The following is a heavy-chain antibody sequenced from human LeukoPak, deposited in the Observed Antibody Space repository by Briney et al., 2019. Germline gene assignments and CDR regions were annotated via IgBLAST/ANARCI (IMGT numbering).Heavy chain of an antibody. CDR2: INWNGGST. J-gene: IGHJ6*03. Sequence: GGSLRLSCAASGFTFDDYGMSWVRQAPGKGLEWVSGINWNGGSTGYADSVKGRFTISRDNAKNSLYLQMNSLRAEDTALYYCAKDYGSGSIYYYYMDVWGKGTTVTISS. V-gene: IGHV3-20*04. D-gene: IGHD3-10*01. CDR1: GFTFDDYG. CDR3: AKDYGSGSIYYYYMDV.